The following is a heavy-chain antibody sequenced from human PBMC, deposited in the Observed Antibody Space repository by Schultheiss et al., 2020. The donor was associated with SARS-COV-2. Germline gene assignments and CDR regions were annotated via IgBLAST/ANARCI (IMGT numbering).Heavy chain of an antibody. J-gene: IGHJ4*02. D-gene: IGHD2-8*02. CDR3: ARDGGVVPGAISWADD. Sequence: GGSLRLSCAASGFTFSSYAMNWVRQAPGKGLEWVSYISSSSSTIYYADSVKGRFTISRDNLKNTVYLQMNSLRGDDTALYFCARDGGVVPGAISWADDWGQGTLVTVS. V-gene: IGHV3-48*04. CDR1: GFTFSSYA. CDR2: ISSSSSTI.